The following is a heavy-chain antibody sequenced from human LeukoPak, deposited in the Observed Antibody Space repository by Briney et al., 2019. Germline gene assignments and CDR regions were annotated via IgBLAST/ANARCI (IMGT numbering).Heavy chain of an antibody. CDR2: INHSGST. Sequence: PSETLSLTCAVYGGSFSGYYWSWIRQPPGKGLEWIGEINHSGSTNYNPSLKSRVTISVDTSKNQFSLKLSSVTAADTAVYYCAGLGTSGYFDYWGQGTLVTVSS. V-gene: IGHV4-34*01. CDR1: GGSFSGYY. D-gene: IGHD1-14*01. J-gene: IGHJ4*02. CDR3: AGLGTSGYFDY.